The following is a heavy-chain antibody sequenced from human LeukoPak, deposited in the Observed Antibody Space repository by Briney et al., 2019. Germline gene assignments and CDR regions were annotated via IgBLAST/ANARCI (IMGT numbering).Heavy chain of an antibody. CDR1: GYTFTSYG. CDR2: ISAYNGNT. V-gene: IGHV1-18*01. Sequence: EASVKVSCKASGYTFTSYGISWVRQAPGQGLEWTGWISAYNGNTNYAQKLQGRVTITTDTSTSTAYMELRSLRSDDTAVYYCARGMVRGVIITSEMYFDYWGQGTLVTVSS. CDR3: ARGMVRGVIITSEMYFDY. D-gene: IGHD3-10*01. J-gene: IGHJ4*02.